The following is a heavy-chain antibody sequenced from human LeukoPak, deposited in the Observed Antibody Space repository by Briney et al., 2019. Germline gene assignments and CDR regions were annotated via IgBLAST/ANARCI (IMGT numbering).Heavy chain of an antibody. CDR1: GLTFHHYS. D-gene: IGHD5-12*01. CDR3: AKDSNTGGYSFGS. V-gene: IGHV3-43*01. Sequence: GGSLRLSCAASGLTFHHYSMHWVRQPPGKGLEWVSLISWDGGITYYADSVRGRFTISRDNGKNSLSLEMNSLRTEDTALYYCAKDSNTGGYSFGSWGQGTLVTVTS. CDR2: ISWDGGIT. J-gene: IGHJ4*02.